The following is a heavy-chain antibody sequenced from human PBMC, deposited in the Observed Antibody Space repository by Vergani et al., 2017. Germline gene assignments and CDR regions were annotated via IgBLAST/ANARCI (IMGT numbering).Heavy chain of an antibody. CDR2: IRSKTYGATT. CDR3: AVEIYDYGGSRHFDY. D-gene: IGHD4-23*01. Sequence: EVQLVESGGDLVQPGRSLRLSCQTSGFNFGEYGVSWVRQAPGKGLEWIGFIRSKTYGATTEYAAAVRGRFTISRDDSKGIAYLQMSSLKKEDTTVYRCAVEIYDYGGSRHFDYWGQGTLVVVSS. J-gene: IGHJ4*02. CDR1: GFNFGEYG. V-gene: IGHV3-49*04.